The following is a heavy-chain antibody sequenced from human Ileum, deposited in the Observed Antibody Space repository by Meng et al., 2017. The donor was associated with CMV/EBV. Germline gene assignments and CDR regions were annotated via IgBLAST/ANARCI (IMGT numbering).Heavy chain of an antibody. Sequence: SDYWGWVRQPQGKGLEWIGNVYFTGSTFFNPSLKGRVTMSVDTSRDQFSLNLAAMTAADTAVYYCARATRYCRSSSCYTGAHWFDSWGQGTLVTVSS. V-gene: IGHV4-39*07. CDR1: SDY. CDR3: ARATRYCRSSSCYTGAHWFDS. J-gene: IGHJ5*01. D-gene: IGHD2-2*02. CDR2: VYFTGST.